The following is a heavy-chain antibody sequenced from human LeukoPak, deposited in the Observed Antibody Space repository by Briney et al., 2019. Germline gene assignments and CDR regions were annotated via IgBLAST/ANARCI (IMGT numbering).Heavy chain of an antibody. Sequence: ASVKVSCKASGYTFTGYYIHWVRQAPGQGLEWMGWINPNSGGTNYAHKFQGRVSMTGDTSISTAYMELSRLRSDDTAVYYCARTLVVINDAFDIWGQGTMVTVSS. CDR3: ARTLVVINDAFDI. J-gene: IGHJ3*02. V-gene: IGHV1-2*02. CDR2: INPNSGGT. D-gene: IGHD3-22*01. CDR1: GYTFTGYY.